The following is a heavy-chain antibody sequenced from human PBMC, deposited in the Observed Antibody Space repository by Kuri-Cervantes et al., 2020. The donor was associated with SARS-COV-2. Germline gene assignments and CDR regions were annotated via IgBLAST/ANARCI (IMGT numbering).Heavy chain of an antibody. Sequence: ASVKVSCKASGYTFTSYAMHWVRQAPGQRLEWMGWINAGNGNTKYSQKFQGRVTITRDTSASTAYMDLSSLRSEDTALYYCARDLPYCSRASCSRFDYWGQGTLVTVSS. D-gene: IGHD2-2*01. J-gene: IGHJ4*02. CDR3: ARDLPYCSRASCSRFDY. CDR2: INAGNGNT. V-gene: IGHV1-3*01. CDR1: GYTFTSYA.